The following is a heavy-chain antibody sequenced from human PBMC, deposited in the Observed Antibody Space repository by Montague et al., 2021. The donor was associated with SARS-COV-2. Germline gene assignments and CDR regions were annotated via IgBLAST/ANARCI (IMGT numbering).Heavy chain of an antibody. CDR1: GFSLSTSKLC. J-gene: IGHJ5*02. V-gene: IGHV2-70*01. D-gene: IGHD2-15*01. Sequence: PALVKPTQTLPLTCTFSGFSLSTSKLCVSWIRQSPGKALEWLALXDLXDGKYYHTSLKTRLTISADPSKNQVVLTMTNMDPVDIATYFCARSASSSGGSCFSGGFDPWGQGTLVIVSS. CDR3: ARSASSSGGSCFSGGFDP. CDR2: XDLXDGK.